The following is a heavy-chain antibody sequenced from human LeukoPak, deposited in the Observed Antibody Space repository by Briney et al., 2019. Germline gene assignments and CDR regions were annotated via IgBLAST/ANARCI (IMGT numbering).Heavy chain of an antibody. Sequence: SETLSLTCTVSGGSISSGDYYWSWIRQPPGKGLEWIGYIYYSGSTYYNPSLKGRVTISVDTSKNQFSLKLSSVTAADTAVYYCARALYYYDSSGESHYFDYWGQGTLVTVSS. J-gene: IGHJ4*02. CDR2: IYYSGST. V-gene: IGHV4-30-4*08. CDR1: GGSISSGDYY. D-gene: IGHD3-22*01. CDR3: ARALYYYDSSGESHYFDY.